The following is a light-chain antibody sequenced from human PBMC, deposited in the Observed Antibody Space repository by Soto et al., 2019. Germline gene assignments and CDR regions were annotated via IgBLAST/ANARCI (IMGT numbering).Light chain of an antibody. CDR1: QSISSGY. CDR3: QQYRSPPPT. J-gene: IGKJ4*01. CDR2: GAT. V-gene: IGKV3-20*01. Sequence: EVVLTQSPGTLSLSPGESATLSCRASQSISSGYLAWYQQKPGQAPRLLIYGATSRATGIPGRFSRSGSGTDFTLTVSGLEPEDFAVYYCQQYRSPPPTFGGGTKVEI.